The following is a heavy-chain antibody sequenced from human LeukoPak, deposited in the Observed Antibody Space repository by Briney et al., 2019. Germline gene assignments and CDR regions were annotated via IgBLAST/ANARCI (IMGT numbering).Heavy chain of an antibody. V-gene: IGHV4-30-2*01. D-gene: IGHD3-16*01. CDR1: GGSISSGGYS. J-gene: IGHJ4*02. CDR2: IYHSGST. CDR3: ARGGTSIDFDY. Sequence: PSQTLSLTCAVSGGSISSGGYSWSWIRQPPGKGLEWIGYIYHSGSTYYNPSLKSRVTMSVDRSKNQFSLKLSSVTAADTAVYYCARGGTSIDFDYWGQGTLVTVSS.